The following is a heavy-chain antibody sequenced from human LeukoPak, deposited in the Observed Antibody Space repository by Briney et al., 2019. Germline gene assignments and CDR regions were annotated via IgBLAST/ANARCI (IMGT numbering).Heavy chain of an antibody. Sequence: ASVKVSCKAPGYTFTNYYIHWVRQAPGQGLEYMGIINPSAGNAGYAQKFQGRVTMTRDTSTSTVYMEVSSLRSEGTAVYYCARETPNSFWFDPWGQGTLVTVSS. V-gene: IGHV1-46*01. CDR1: GYTFTNYY. CDR2: INPSAGNA. J-gene: IGHJ5*02. CDR3: ARETPNSFWFDP. D-gene: IGHD1-1*01.